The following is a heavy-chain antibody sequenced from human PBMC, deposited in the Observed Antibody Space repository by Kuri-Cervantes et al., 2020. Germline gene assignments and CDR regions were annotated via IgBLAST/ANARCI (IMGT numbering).Heavy chain of an antibody. CDR3: ARASGWYLVLDY. Sequence: ASVKVSCKASGYTFTSYDINWVRQATGQGLEWMGWMNPNSGNTGYAQKFQGRVTMTRNTSISTAYMELSSLRSEDTAVYYCARASGWYLVLDYWGQGTLVTVSS. CDR1: GYTFTSYD. D-gene: IGHD6-19*01. CDR2: MNPNSGNT. J-gene: IGHJ4*02. V-gene: IGHV1-8*01.